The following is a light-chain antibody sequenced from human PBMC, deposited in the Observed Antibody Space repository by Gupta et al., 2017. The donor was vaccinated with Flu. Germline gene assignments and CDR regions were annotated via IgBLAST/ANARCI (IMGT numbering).Light chain of an antibody. J-gene: IGLJ2*01. V-gene: IGLV1-51*02. CDR2: ESH. CDR1: SSNIGNDY. CDR3: GTWDGSVVV. Sequence: QSVLTQPPSVSAAPGQKVSISCSEGSSNIGNDYVSWYQQLPGTAPKLLIYESHKRPAGIPDRFSGSKSGTSATLAITGLQTGDEADYYCGTWDGSVVVFGGGTKLTVL.